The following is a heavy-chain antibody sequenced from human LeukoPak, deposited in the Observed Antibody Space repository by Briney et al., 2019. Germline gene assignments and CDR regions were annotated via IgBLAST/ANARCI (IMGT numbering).Heavy chain of an antibody. J-gene: IGHJ4*02. CDR3: ARFSGYYDSYYFDY. CDR1: GYTFTSYG. Sequence: ASVTVSCTASGYTFTSYGISWVRQAPGQGLEWMGWISAYNGNTNYAQKLQGRVTMTTDTSTSTAYMELRSLRSDDTAVYYCARFSGYYDSYYFDYWGQGTLVTVSS. V-gene: IGHV1-18*01. D-gene: IGHD3-22*01. CDR2: ISAYNGNT.